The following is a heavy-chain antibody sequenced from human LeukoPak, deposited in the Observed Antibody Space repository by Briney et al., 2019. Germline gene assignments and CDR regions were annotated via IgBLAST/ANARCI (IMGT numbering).Heavy chain of an antibody. CDR1: GFTFDDYA. CDR2: ISWNSNSI. Sequence: GRSLRLSCAASGFTFDDYAMHWVRQAPGKGLEWVSSISWNSNSIDYADSVKGRFTISRDNAKSSLYLQLNSLRAEDMALYYCASGRYYHDTSGYYSLDYRGQGTLVTVSS. CDR3: ASGRYYHDTSGYYSLDY. D-gene: IGHD3-22*01. J-gene: IGHJ4*02. V-gene: IGHV3-9*03.